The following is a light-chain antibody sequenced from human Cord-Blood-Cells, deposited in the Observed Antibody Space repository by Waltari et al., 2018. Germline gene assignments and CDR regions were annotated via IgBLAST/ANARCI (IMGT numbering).Light chain of an antibody. Sequence: EIVLTQPPVTLSLSPGARATLSCRGSQTVSSSYLAWYQQKPGQAPRLLIYGASSRATGIPDRFSGSGSWTDFTLTISRLEPEDFAVYYCQQYGSSPPYTFGQGTKLEIK. CDR3: QQYGSSPPYT. CDR2: GAS. CDR1: QTVSSSY. J-gene: IGKJ2*01. V-gene: IGKV3-20*01.